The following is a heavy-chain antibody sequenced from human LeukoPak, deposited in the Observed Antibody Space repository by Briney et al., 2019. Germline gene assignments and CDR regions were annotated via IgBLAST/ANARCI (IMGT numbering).Heavy chain of an antibody. D-gene: IGHD6-13*01. CDR3: AAGIAAPNY. Sequence: SETLSLTCTVSGGSISSYYWSWLRQPPGKGLEWIGYIFYIGSTNYNPSLKSRVTISVDTSKNQFSLKLSSVTAADTALYYCAAGIAAPNYWGQGTLVAVSS. J-gene: IGHJ4*02. V-gene: IGHV4-59*01. CDR1: GGSISSYY. CDR2: IFYIGST.